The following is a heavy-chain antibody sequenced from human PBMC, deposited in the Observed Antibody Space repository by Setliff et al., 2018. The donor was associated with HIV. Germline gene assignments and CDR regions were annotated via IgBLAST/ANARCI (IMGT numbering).Heavy chain of an antibody. J-gene: IGHJ3*02. CDR1: GYTFTAYY. CDR2: VNPNSGGT. CDR3: ASKVYCTNGVCLDAFDT. Sequence: ASVKVSRKASGYTFTAYYMNWVRQAPGQGLGWMGRVNPNSGGTNYAQKFQGRDTITRDTSISTPYMGLRRLSSDDTAVYYCASKVYCTNGVCLDAFDTWGQGTMVTVS. D-gene: IGHD2-8*01. V-gene: IGHV1-2*06.